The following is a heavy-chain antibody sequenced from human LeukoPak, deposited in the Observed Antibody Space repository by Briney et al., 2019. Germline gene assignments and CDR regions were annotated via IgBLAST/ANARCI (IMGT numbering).Heavy chain of an antibody. CDR3: ARDRFGELQDY. CDR2: IYYSGST. J-gene: IGHJ4*02. V-gene: IGHV4-39*07. Sequence: PSETLSLTCTVSGGSISSSSYYWGWIRQPPGKGLEWIGSIYYSGSTYYNPSLKSRVTISVDTSKNQFSLKLSSVTAADTAVYYCARDRFGELQDYWGQGTLVTVSS. CDR1: GGSISSSSYY. D-gene: IGHD3-10*01.